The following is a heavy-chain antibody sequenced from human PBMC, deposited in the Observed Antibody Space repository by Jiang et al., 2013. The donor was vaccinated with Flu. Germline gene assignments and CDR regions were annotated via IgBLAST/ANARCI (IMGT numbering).Heavy chain of an antibody. Sequence: LKPSETLSPSCAVYGGSFSNYYWTWIRQSPVKGLEWVGEIDDSGSPNYNPSLRRRLTILVDTSKNQFSLKLSSVTAADTAVYYCARGIKGWYQKTRLDVWGKGTTVTVSS. D-gene: IGHD2-15*01. CDR3: ARGIKGWYQKTRLDV. J-gene: IGHJ6*04. V-gene: IGHV4-34*01. CDR2: IDDSGSP. CDR1: GGSFSNYY.